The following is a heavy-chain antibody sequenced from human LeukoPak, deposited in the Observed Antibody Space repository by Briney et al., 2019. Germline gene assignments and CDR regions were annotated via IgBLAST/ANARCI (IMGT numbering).Heavy chain of an antibody. J-gene: IGHJ5*02. CDR2: IYHSGST. D-gene: IGHD2-15*01. Sequence: PETLSLTCTVSGNSISSGYYWGWIRQPPGKGLEWIGSIYHSGSTNYNPSLKSRVTISVDTSKNQFSLKLSSVTAADTAVYYCASAVGYCSGGSCEINWFDPWGQGTLVTVSS. V-gene: IGHV4-38-2*02. CDR1: GNSISSGYY. CDR3: ASAVGYCSGGSCEINWFDP.